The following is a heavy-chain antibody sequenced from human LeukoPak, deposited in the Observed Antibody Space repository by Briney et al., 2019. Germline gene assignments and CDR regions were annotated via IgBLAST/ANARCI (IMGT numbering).Heavy chain of an antibody. V-gene: IGHV3-30*18. Sequence: GGSLRLSCAASGFTFSSYGMHWVRQAPGKGLEWVAVISYDGSNKYYADSVKGRFTISRDNSKNTLYLQMNSLRAEDTAVYYCAKAEPWFGESLAAFDIWGQGTMVTVSS. CDR1: GFTFSSYG. CDR3: AKAEPWFGESLAAFDI. D-gene: IGHD3-10*01. J-gene: IGHJ3*02. CDR2: ISYDGSNK.